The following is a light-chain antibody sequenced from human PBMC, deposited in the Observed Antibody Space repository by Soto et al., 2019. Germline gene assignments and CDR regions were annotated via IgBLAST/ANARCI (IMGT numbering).Light chain of an antibody. J-gene: IGKJ1*01. CDR1: QSVRSSY. CDR2: GAS. Sequence: EIVLTQSPGTLSLSPGDRATLSCRASQSVRSSYLAWYQQKPGQAPKLLIYGASSRATGIPDRFSGSGSGTDFTLTISRLEPEDFAVYFCQQYGTLPQTFGQGTKVEFK. CDR3: QQYGTLPQT. V-gene: IGKV3-20*01.